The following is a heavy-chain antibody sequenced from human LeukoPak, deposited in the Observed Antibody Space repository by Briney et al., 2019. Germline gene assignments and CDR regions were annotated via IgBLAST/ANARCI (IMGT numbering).Heavy chain of an antibody. J-gene: IGHJ6*02. Sequence: ASVRVSCKASGYTFTGYYMHWVRQAPGQGLEWMGWINPNSGGTNYAQKFLGWVTMTRDTSISTAYMELSRLRSDDTAVYYCARDLSSSGAGLYYYGMDVWGQGTTVTVSS. CDR2: INPNSGGT. D-gene: IGHD6-6*01. V-gene: IGHV1-2*04. CDR3: ARDLSSSGAGLYYYGMDV. CDR1: GYTFTGYY.